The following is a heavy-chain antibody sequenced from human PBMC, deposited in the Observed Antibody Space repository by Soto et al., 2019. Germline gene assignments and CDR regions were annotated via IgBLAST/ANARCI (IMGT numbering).Heavy chain of an antibody. Sequence: GGSLRLSCAASGFTFSSYWMSWVRQAPGKGLEWVANIKQDGSEKYYVDSVKGRFTISRDNAKNSLYLQMNSLRAEDTAVYYCATVGCRRGWTTYHSSAMDVRGRGT. CDR1: GFTFSSYW. D-gene: IGHD6-19*01. J-gene: IGHJ6*02. CDR3: ATVGCRRGWTTYHSSAMDV. V-gene: IGHV3-7*03. CDR2: IKQDGSEK.